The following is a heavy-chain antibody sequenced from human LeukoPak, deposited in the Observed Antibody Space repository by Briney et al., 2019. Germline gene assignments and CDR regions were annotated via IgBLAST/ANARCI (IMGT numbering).Heavy chain of an antibody. CDR2: INPNSGGT. CDR3: ARGGPLRILEWSLDY. Sequence: GASVKVSCKASGYTFTGYYMHWVRQAPGQGLEWMGWINPNSGGTNYAQKFQGRVTMTRDTSISTAYMELSRLRSDDTAVYYCARGGPLRILEWSLDYWGQGTLVAVSS. J-gene: IGHJ4*02. D-gene: IGHD3-3*01. CDR1: GYTFTGYY. V-gene: IGHV1-2*02.